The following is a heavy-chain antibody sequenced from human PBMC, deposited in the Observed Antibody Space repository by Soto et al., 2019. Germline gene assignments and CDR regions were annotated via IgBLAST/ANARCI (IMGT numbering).Heavy chain of an antibody. CDR1: GYTVSSYG. CDR2: ISAYNGNT. V-gene: IGHV1-18*01. J-gene: IGHJ2*01. CDR3: ARDNRGGRPDWYFDL. Sequence: ASVKVSCKASGYTVSSYGISWVRQAPGQGLEWMGWISAYNGNTNYAQKLQGRVTMTTDTSTSTAYMELRSLRAEDTAVYYCARDNRGGRPDWYFDLWGRGTLVTVSS. D-gene: IGHD2-15*01.